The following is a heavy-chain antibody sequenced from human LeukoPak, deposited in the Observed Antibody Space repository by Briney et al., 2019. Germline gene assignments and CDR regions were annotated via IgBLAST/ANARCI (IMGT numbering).Heavy chain of an antibody. J-gene: IGHJ6*02. D-gene: IGHD2-2*01. Sequence: SVTVSCKASGGTFSSYAISWVRQAPGQGLEWMGRIIPILGIANYAQKFQGRVTITAAESTSTAYMELSSLRSEDTAVYYCAGLGYCSSTSCYETRYYYYGMDVWGQGTTVTVSS. CDR2: IIPILGIA. V-gene: IGHV1-69*04. CDR3: AGLGYCSSTSCYETRYYYYGMDV. CDR1: GGTFSSYA.